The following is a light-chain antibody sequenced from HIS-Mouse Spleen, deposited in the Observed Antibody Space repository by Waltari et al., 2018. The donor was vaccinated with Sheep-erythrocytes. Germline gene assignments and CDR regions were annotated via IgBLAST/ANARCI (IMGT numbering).Light chain of an antibody. CDR1: SSDGGSSNY. V-gene: IGLV2-8*01. CDR2: EVS. CDR3: SSYAGSNNWV. J-gene: IGLJ3*02. Sequence: QSALTPPASVSGSPGQSITISCTGTSSDGGSSNYVSWYQQHPGKAPKLMIYEVSKRPSGVPDRFSGSKSGNTASLTVSGLQAEDEADYYCSSYAGSNNWVFGGGTKLTVL.